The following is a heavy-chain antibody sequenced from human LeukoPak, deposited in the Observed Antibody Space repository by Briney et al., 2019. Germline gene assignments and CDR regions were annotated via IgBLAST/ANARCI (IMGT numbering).Heavy chain of an antibody. D-gene: IGHD6-13*01. CDR2: ISGSGDGA. CDR1: GFTFSTYA. CDR3: ATQSPRKSGQQLVNFFVY. Sequence: TGGSLRLSCAASGFTFSTYAMSWVRQAPGKGLQWVSLISGSGDGAHYADSVKGRFTISRDNSKNTLYLQMNSLRAEDTAVYYCATQSPRKSGQQLVNFFVYWGQGTLVTVSS. J-gene: IGHJ4*02. V-gene: IGHV3-23*01.